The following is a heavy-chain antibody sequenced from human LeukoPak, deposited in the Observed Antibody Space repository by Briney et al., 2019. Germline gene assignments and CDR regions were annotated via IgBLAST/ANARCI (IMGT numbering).Heavy chain of an antibody. CDR2: IYPSGRS. D-gene: IGHD3-10*01. V-gene: IGHV4-4*09. J-gene: IGHJ4*02. CDR1: GGSISTDY. CDR3: ASLYYGSGLADDY. Sequence: SETLSLTCTVSGGSISTDYWNWVRQPPGKGLEWIGYIYPSGRSNYSPSLKSRVTISADTSKRQFSLTLTSVTAADTAVYYCASLYYGSGLADDYWGQGILVTVSS.